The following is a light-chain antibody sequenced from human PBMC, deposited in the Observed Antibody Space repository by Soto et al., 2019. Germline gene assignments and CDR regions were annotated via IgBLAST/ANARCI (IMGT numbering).Light chain of an antibody. V-gene: IGKV2-28*01. CDR2: LGS. J-gene: IGKJ4*01. CDR3: LQALETLGT. Sequence: IVLTQSPVSLPSTPGEPASISCRSSRRLLHRTGFNYLDWYLKRPGPSPQLLIYLGSNRASGVPDRFSGSGSGTDFTLKISRVEAGDVGVYPCLQALETLGTFGGGTKVDIQ. CDR1: RRLLHRTGFNY.